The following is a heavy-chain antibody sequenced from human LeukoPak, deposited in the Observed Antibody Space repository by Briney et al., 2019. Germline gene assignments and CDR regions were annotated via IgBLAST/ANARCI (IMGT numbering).Heavy chain of an antibody. J-gene: IGHJ4*02. Sequence: AGGSLRLSCAASGFTFSNAWMSWVRQAPGKGLEWVGRIKSKTDGGTTDYAAPVKGRFTISRDDSKNTLYLQMNSLKTEDTAVYYCTTDQEYSSFPGYWGQGTLVTVSS. V-gene: IGHV3-15*01. D-gene: IGHD6-6*01. CDR2: IKSKTDGGTT. CDR1: GFTFSNAW. CDR3: TTDQEYSSFPGY.